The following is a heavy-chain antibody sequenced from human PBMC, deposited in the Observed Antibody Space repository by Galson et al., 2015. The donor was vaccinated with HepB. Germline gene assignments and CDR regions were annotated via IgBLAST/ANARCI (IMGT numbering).Heavy chain of an antibody. CDR3: ARGPGKYCSSTSCYIFPSRILDYYYYMDV. CDR2: INPSGGST. Sequence: SVKVSCKASGYTFTSYYMHWVRQAPGQGLEWMGIINPSGGSTSYAQKFQGRVTMTRDTSTSTVYMELSSLRSEDTAVYYCARGPGKYCSSTSCYIFPSRILDYYYYMDVWGKGTTVTVSS. V-gene: IGHV1-46*01. D-gene: IGHD2-2*01. CDR1: GYTFTSYY. J-gene: IGHJ6*03.